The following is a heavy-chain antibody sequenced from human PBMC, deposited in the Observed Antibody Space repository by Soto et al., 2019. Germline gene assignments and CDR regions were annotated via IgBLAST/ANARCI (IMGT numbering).Heavy chain of an antibody. CDR1: GGSISSSSYY. V-gene: IGHV4-39*01. J-gene: IGHJ4*02. CDR3: ARLPRPATPGDY. Sequence: QLQLQESGPGLVKPSETLSLTCTVSGGSISSSSYYWGWIRQPPGKGLEWIGSIYYSGSTYYNPSLKSRVTISVDTSKNQFSLKLSSVTAADTAVYYCARLPRPATPGDYWGQGTLVTVSS. CDR2: IYYSGST. D-gene: IGHD6-25*01.